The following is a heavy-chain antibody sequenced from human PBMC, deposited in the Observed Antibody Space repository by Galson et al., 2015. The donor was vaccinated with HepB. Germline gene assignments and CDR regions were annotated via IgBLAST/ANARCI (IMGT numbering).Heavy chain of an antibody. CDR1: GFTFSSYS. Sequence: SLRLSCAASGFTFSSYSMNWVRQAPGKGLEWLSYTNTISTNIYYADSVRGRFTIPRDNAKNSLYLQMTSLRAEDTAVYYCARGLLRLIDYWGQGTLVTVSS. V-gene: IGHV3-48*01. CDR2: TNTISTNI. D-gene: IGHD1-26*01. CDR3: ARGLLRLIDY. J-gene: IGHJ4*02.